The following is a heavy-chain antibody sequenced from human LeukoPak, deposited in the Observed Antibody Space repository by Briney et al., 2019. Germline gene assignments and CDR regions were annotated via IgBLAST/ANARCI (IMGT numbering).Heavy chain of an antibody. CDR3: ARGVPTGVDYFDY. J-gene: IGHJ4*02. D-gene: IGHD2-8*02. CDR2: ISSSSSTI. CDR1: GFTFSSYS. Sequence: GGSLRLSCAASGFTFSSYSMNWVRQAPGKGREWVSYISSSSSTIYYADSVKGRFTISRDNAKNSLYLQMNSLRAEDTAVYYCARGVPTGVDYFDYWGQGTLVTVSS. V-gene: IGHV3-48*01.